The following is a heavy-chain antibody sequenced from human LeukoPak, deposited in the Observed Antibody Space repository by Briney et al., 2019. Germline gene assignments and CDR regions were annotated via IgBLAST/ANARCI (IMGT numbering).Heavy chain of an antibody. V-gene: IGHV3-23*01. D-gene: IGHD2-2*03. CDR2: ISGSGGST. CDR1: GFTFINYW. J-gene: IGHJ4*02. CDR3: AKQRNGYCSSTSCYANYFDY. Sequence: GGSLRLSCAASGFTFINYWMHWVRQAPGKGLEWVSAISGSGGSTYYADSVKGRFTISRDNSKNTLYLQMNSLRAGDTAVYYCAKQRNGYCSSTSCYANYFDYWGQGTLVTVSS.